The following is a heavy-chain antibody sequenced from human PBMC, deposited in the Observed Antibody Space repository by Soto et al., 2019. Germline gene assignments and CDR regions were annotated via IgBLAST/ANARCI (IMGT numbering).Heavy chain of an antibody. Sequence: SETLSLTCTVSGGSISSYYWSWIRQPPGKGLEWIGYIYYSGSTNYDPSLKSRVTISVDKSKNQFSLKLSSVTAEDTAVYYCARAGQWLVQNYYYYYGMDVWGQGTTVTVSS. J-gene: IGHJ6*02. CDR3: ARAGQWLVQNYYYYYGMDV. CDR1: GGSISSYY. V-gene: IGHV4-59*12. CDR2: IYYSGST. D-gene: IGHD6-19*01.